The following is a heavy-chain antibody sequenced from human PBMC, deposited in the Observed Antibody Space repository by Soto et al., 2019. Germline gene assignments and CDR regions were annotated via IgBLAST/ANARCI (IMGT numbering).Heavy chain of an antibody. Sequence: QVQLQQWGAGLLKPSETLSLTCAVYGGSFTGYYWTWIRQTPGKGLEWIGEINYRGSTYYNPSLESRITMAVDTSKNQFSLKLSSVTAADTAVYFCVRGQPHRITIFEVVFRSYDYGMDVWGQGTTVTVSS. CDR3: VRGQPHRITIFEVVFRSYDYGMDV. CDR2: INYRGST. V-gene: IGHV4-34*01. CDR1: GGSFTGYY. D-gene: IGHD3-3*01. J-gene: IGHJ6*02.